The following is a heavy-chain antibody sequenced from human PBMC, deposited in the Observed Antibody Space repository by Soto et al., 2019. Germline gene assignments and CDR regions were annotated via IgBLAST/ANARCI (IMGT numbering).Heavy chain of an antibody. CDR3: ARGQYSSSWSTHYYYYYGMDV. D-gene: IGHD6-13*01. CDR1: GGTFSSYA. J-gene: IGHJ6*02. Sequence: SVKVSCKASGGTFSSYAISWVRQAPGQGLEWMGGIIPIFGTANYAQKFQGRVTITADESTSTAYMELSSLRSEDTAVYYCARGQYSSSWSTHYYYYYGMDVWGQGTTVTVSS. V-gene: IGHV1-69*13. CDR2: IIPIFGTA.